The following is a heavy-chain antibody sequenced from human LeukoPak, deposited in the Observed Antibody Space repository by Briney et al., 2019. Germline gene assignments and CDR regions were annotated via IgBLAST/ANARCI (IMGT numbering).Heavy chain of an antibody. CDR2: INHSGST. D-gene: IGHD6-6*01. Sequence: PSETLSLTCAVYGGSFSGYYWSWIRQPPGKGLEWIGEINHSGSTNYNPSLKSRVTISVDTSKNQFSLKLSSVTAADTAVYYCARVVSGYSSSSVWFDPWGQGTLVTVSS. V-gene: IGHV4-34*01. CDR3: ARVVSGYSSSSVWFDP. J-gene: IGHJ5*02. CDR1: GGSFSGYY.